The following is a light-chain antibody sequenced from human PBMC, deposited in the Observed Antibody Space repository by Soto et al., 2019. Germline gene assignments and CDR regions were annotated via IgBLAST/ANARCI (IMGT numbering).Light chain of an antibody. J-gene: IGLJ3*02. CDR1: SSDVGAYKY. V-gene: IGLV2-8*01. CDR3: TAYVGTDIWV. CDR2: EVT. Sequence: QSALTQPPSASGAPGQSVTISCTGTSSDVGAYKYFSWYQHYPGKAPKLMIYEVTKRPSVVPDRFSGSKSGNTASLTVSGIQAEDEADYYCTAYVGTDIWVFGGGTKLTV.